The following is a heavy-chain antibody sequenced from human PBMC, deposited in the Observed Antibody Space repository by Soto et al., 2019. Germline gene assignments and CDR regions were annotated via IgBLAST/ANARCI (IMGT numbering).Heavy chain of an antibody. J-gene: IGHJ4*01. V-gene: IGHV3-74*01. Sequence: EVQLVESGGGLVQPGESLRLSCAASGFTFSSYWMHWVRQAPGKGLVWVSRINSDGSSTSYAGSVKGRFTISRDNAKNTLYLQMNSLRAEDTAVYYCVRTSLVVAAATREDYWGHGTLVTGSS. D-gene: IGHD2-15*01. CDR2: INSDGSST. CDR1: GFTFSSYW. CDR3: VRTSLVVAAATREDY.